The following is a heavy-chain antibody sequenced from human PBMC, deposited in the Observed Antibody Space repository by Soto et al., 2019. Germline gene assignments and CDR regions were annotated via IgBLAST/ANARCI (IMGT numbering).Heavy chain of an antibody. J-gene: IGHJ2*01. CDR1: GYTFNVYD. V-gene: IGHV1-2*02. CDR2: INPNSGGT. Sequence: ASVKVSFKASGYTFNVYDMHWLRQAPGQGLEWMGWINPNSGGTNYAQKFQGRVTLTRDTSISTAYMELSSLRSDDTAVYYCTRDASSFSLFGERIPKNWYFDLWGRGTLVTVSS. CDR3: TRDASSFSLFGERIPKNWYFDL. D-gene: IGHD3-10*01.